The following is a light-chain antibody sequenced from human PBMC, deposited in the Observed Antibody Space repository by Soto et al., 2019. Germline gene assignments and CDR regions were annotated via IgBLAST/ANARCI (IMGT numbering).Light chain of an antibody. Sequence: DIQLTQSPSCLSASVGDRVTISCRASQTITGPLNWYQQKPGKAPKLLIYKASTLKSGVPSRFSGSGSGTEFTLTISSLQPDDFATYYCQHYNSYSEAFGQGTKVDIK. CDR3: QHYNSYSEA. CDR1: QTITGP. V-gene: IGKV1-5*03. CDR2: KAS. J-gene: IGKJ1*01.